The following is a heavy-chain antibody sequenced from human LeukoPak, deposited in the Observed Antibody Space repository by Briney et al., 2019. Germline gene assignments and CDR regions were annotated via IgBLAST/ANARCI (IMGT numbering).Heavy chain of an antibody. CDR3: ARGEEYYYDG. CDR2: INHSGST. CDR1: GVSFSGYY. D-gene: IGHD3-22*01. J-gene: IGHJ4*02. Sequence: SETLSLTGAVYGVSFSGYYWSWIRQPPGKGLEWIGEINHSGSTNYNPSLKSRVTISVDTSKNQFSLKLNTVTAADTAVYYCARGEEYYYDGWGQGTLVTVSS. V-gene: IGHV4-34*01.